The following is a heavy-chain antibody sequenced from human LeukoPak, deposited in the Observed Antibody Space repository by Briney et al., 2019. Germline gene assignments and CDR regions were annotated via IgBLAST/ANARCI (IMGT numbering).Heavy chain of an antibody. J-gene: IGHJ4*02. CDR2: MNPNSGNT. CDR1: GYTFTSYD. V-gene: IGHV1-8*01. CDR3: ARGMTKRYCSSTSCPNFDY. Sequence: ASVKVSCKASGYTFTSYDINWVRQATGQGLEWMGWMNPNSGNTGYAQKSQGRVTMTRNTSISTAYMELSSLRSEDTAVYYCARGMTKRYCSSTSCPNFDYWGQGTLVTVSS. D-gene: IGHD2-2*01.